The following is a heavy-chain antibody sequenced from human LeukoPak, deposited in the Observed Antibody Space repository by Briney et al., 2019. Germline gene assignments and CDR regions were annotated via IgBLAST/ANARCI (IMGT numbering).Heavy chain of an antibody. Sequence: SETLSLTCTVSGASISSYHWSWIRQPAGEGLEWIGRIYTSGITNYNPSLKSRVTMSVDTSKNQFSLKLTSVTAADTAVYYCVRYEGDFWGQGTLVTVSS. CDR2: IYTSGIT. CDR3: VRYEGDF. CDR1: GASISSYH. D-gene: IGHD3-3*01. V-gene: IGHV4-4*07. J-gene: IGHJ4*02.